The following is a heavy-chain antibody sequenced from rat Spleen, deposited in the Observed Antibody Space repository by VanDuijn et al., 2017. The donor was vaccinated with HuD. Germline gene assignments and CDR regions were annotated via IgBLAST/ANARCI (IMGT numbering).Heavy chain of an antibody. D-gene: IGHD1-12*02. J-gene: IGHJ4*01. V-gene: IGHV5-17*01. CDR2: ISYDGLVP. Sequence: EVQLVESGGGLVQPGNSLKLSCAASGFTFSDYAMAWVRQSPKKGLEWVASISYDGLVPYYRDSVKGRCTISRDNSESTLYLQMDSLRSEDTATYYCARHRLYFDDGSYFHSRVMDAWGQGASVTVSS. CDR1: GFTFSDYA. CDR3: ARHRLYFDDGSYFHSRVMDA.